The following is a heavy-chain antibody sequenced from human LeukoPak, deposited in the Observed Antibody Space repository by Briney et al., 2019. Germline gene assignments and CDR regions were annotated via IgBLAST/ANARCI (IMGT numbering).Heavy chain of an antibody. Sequence: SETLSLTCTVSGGSISSYYWSWLRQPAGKGLEWIGRIHTSGSTNYSPSLKSRVTMSVDTSKNQFSLKLSSVTAADTAVYYCARDRYYYDSSARYFDYWGQGTLVTVSS. CDR1: GGSISSYY. J-gene: IGHJ4*02. CDR3: ARDRYYYDSSARYFDY. D-gene: IGHD3-22*01. CDR2: IHTSGST. V-gene: IGHV4-4*07.